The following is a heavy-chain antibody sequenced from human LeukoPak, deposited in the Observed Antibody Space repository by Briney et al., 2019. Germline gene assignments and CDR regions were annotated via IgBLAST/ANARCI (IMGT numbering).Heavy chain of an antibody. CDR1: GGSISSYY. CDR2: IYYSGST. CDR3: ARGLLGVIIPFDY. D-gene: IGHD3-3*01. V-gene: IGHV4-59*01. J-gene: IGHJ4*02. Sequence: SETLSLTCTVSGGSISSYYWNWIRQPPGKGLEWIGSIYYSGSTSYNPSLKSRVTISVDTSKNQFSLKLSSVTAADTAVYYCARGLLGVIIPFDYWGQGTLVTVSS.